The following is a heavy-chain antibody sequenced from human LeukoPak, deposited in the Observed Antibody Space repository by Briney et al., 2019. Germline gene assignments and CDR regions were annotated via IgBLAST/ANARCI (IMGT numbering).Heavy chain of an antibody. CDR1: GGTFSSYA. CDR3: ARVQGLSDWFDP. Sequence: SVKVSCKASGGTFSSYAISWVRQAPGQGLEWMGGIIPIFGTANYAQKFQGRVTITTDESTSTAYMELSSLRSEDTAVYYCARVQGLSDWFDPWGQGTLVTVSS. V-gene: IGHV1-69*05. J-gene: IGHJ5*02. CDR2: IIPIFGTA. D-gene: IGHD2-8*01.